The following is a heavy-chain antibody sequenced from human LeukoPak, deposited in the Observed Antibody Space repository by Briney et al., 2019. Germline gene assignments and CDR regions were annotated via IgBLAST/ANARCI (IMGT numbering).Heavy chain of an antibody. CDR1: GGSISSGGYY. Sequence: ASQTLSLTCTVSGGSISSGGYYWSWIRQHPGKGLEWIGYIYYSGSTYYNPSLKSRVTISVDTSKNQFSLKLSSVTAADTAVYYCARVVVGATTNWFDPWGQGTLVTVSS. D-gene: IGHD1-26*01. CDR3: ARVVVGATTNWFDP. V-gene: IGHV4-31*03. J-gene: IGHJ5*02. CDR2: IYYSGST.